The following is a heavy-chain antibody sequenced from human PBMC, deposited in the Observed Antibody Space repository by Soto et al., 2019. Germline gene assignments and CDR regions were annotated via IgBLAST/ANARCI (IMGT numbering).Heavy chain of an antibody. CDR3: TGVVNPYYYYGMDV. CDR2: IKSKTDGGTT. J-gene: IGHJ6*02. CDR1: GFTFSNAW. D-gene: IGHD3-3*01. V-gene: IGHV3-15*01. Sequence: KTGGSLRLSCAASGFTFSNAWMSWVRQAPGKGLEWVGRIKSKTDGGTTDYAAPVKGRFTISRDDSKNTLYLQMNSLKTEDTAVYYCTGVVNPYYYYGMDVWGQGTTVTVSS.